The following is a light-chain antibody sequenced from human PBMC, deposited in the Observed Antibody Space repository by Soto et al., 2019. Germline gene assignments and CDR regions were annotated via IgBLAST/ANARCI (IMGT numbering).Light chain of an antibody. J-gene: IGLJ1*01. CDR3: GTWDSSLSAGEV. Sequence: QSVLTQPPSVSAAPGQRVTISCSGSSANIGNNYVSWYQQLPGTAPKLLIYENNKRPSGIPDRFSGSKSGTSATLGITGLQTGDDADYYCGTWDSSLSAGEVFGTGTKLTVL. CDR2: ENN. CDR1: SANIGNNY. V-gene: IGLV1-51*02.